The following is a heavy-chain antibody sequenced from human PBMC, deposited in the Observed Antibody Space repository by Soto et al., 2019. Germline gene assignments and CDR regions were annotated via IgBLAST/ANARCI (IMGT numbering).Heavy chain of an antibody. V-gene: IGHV4-34*01. Sequence: QVQLQQWGAGLLKPSETLSLTCAVYGESFSGYYWSWLRQPPGKGLEWIGEINHSGSTNYNPSLKSRVTRSVNTSSNQFSLKLSSVTAADMAGYYCARTARFDSWGQGTLVPVSS. CDR1: GESFSGYY. J-gene: IGHJ4*02. CDR3: ARTARFDS. CDR2: INHSGST.